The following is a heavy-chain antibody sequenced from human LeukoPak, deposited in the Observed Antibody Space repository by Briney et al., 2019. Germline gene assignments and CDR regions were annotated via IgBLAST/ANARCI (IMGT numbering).Heavy chain of an antibody. V-gene: IGHV3-53*01. D-gene: IGHD3-22*01. Sequence: GGSLRLSCAASGFTVSSNFMNWVRQAPGKGLEWVPVIYSGGSTYYADSVKGRFTISRDKSKNTLYLQMNSLRAEDTAVYYCARDTYDSSGPLDYWGQGTLVTVSS. CDR1: GFTVSSNF. CDR3: ARDTYDSSGPLDY. J-gene: IGHJ4*02. CDR2: IYSGGST.